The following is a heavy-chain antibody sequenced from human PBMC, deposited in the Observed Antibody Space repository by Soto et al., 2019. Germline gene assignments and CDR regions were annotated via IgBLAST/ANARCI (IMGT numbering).Heavy chain of an antibody. CDR3: ARGVSNSGAYYTGPSAYEL. CDR1: GGTFNGYG. Sequence: QVQLVQSGAVVKKPGSSVEVSCKASGGTFNGYGISWVRQAPGQGREWMGGTVPVFDTTKYAPRFEGRGTITADKSTSTAYMELSSVRSEDTAIYFCARGVSNSGAYYTGPSAYELWGQGTLVIVSS. CDR2: TVPVFDTT. D-gene: IGHD3-10*01. V-gene: IGHV1-69*06. J-gene: IGHJ3*01.